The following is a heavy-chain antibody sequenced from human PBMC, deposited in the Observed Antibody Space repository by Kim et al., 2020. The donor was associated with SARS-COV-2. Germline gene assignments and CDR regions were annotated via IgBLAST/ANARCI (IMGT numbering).Heavy chain of an antibody. V-gene: IGHV3-30-3*01. CDR3: VRERNRRGYSDGMGYCFGY. D-gene: IGHD5-18*01. J-gene: IGHJ4*02. CDR1: GFTFSSYA. CDR2: ISYDGSNK. Sequence: GGSLRLSCAASGFTFSSYAMHWVRQAPGKGLEWVAVISYDGSNKYYADSVKGRFTISRDNSKNTLYLQMNSLRAEDTAVYYCVRERNRRGYSDGMGYCFGYWGQGTLVTVSS.